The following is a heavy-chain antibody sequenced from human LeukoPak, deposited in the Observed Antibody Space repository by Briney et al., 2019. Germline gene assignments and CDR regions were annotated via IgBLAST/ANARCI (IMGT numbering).Heavy chain of an antibody. Sequence: GGSLRLSCAASGLTVSSSYLSWVRQAPGKGLEGVSLIYSDGSTYYADSVRGRFTISRDNSKNTLYLQMNSLRAEDTAVFYCVRPKHSSTSWLHYGMDVWGQGTTVTVSS. J-gene: IGHJ6*02. V-gene: IGHV3-66*04. D-gene: IGHD2-2*01. CDR3: VRPKHSSTSWLHYGMDV. CDR1: GLTVSSSY. CDR2: IYSDGST.